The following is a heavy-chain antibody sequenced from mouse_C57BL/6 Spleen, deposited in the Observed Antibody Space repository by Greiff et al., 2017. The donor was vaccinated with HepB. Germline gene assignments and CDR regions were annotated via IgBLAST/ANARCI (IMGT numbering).Heavy chain of an antibody. CDR1: GYTFTDYY. CDR3: ARRGIYYDYDDAMHY. J-gene: IGHJ4*01. D-gene: IGHD2-4*01. V-gene: IGHV1-26*01. CDR2: INPNNGGT. Sequence: VQLQQSGPELVKPGASVKISCKASGYTFTDYYMNWVKQSHGKSLEWIGDINPNNGGTSYNQKFKGKATLTVDQSSSTAYMELRSLTSADSAVYYCARRGIYYDYDDAMHYWGRGTSVTVSS.